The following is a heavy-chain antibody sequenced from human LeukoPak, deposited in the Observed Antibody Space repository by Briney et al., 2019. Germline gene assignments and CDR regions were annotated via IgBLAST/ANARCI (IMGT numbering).Heavy chain of an antibody. CDR1: GGSISMSSYY. Sequence: SETLSLTCTVSGGSISMSSYYWGWIRQPPGKGLEWIGSIYYSGSTYYNPSLKSRVTISVDTSKNQFSLKLSSVTAADTAVYYCARVIDTFGGVIVPRGDAFDIWGQGTMVTVSS. V-gene: IGHV4-39*07. D-gene: IGHD3-16*02. J-gene: IGHJ3*02. CDR3: ARVIDTFGGVIVPRGDAFDI. CDR2: IYYSGST.